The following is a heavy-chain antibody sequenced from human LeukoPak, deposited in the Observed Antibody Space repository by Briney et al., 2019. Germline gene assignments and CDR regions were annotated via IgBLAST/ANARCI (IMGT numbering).Heavy chain of an antibody. CDR3: ARARGYNHGPQDYYFDY. V-gene: IGHV3-21*06. Sequence: KPGGSLRLSCAASGFTFSVRGMTWVRQAPGKGLEWVSTIPSSGNDIYYADLVKGRFTTSRDNAKSSLYLQMSSLRDEDTAVYYCARARGYNHGPQDYYFDYWGQGTLVTVSS. J-gene: IGHJ4*02. CDR1: GFTFSVRG. D-gene: IGHD5-18*01. CDR2: IPSSGNDI.